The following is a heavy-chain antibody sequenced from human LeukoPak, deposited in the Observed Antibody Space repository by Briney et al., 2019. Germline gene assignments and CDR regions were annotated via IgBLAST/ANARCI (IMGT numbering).Heavy chain of an antibody. Sequence: GGSLRLSCAPSGFSVAQKYMTWVRQAPGKGLEWVSILCSGDNTWYADSVKGRFTIYRDVSKNTMYLQMNALSGGDTAVYYCARRGYCGSTTCFDHWGQGTLVTVFS. D-gene: IGHD2-2*01. V-gene: IGHV3-66*01. CDR3: ARRGYCGSTTCFDH. CDR2: LCSGDNT. CDR1: GFSVAQKY. J-gene: IGHJ4*02.